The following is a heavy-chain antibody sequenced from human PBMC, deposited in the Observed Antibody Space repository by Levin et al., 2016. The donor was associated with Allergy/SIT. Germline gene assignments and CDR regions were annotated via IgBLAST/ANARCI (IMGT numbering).Heavy chain of an antibody. J-gene: IGHJ6*02. D-gene: IGHD2-15*01. V-gene: IGHV1-46*01. Sequence: ASVKVSCKASGYTFTSYYMHWVRQAPGQGLEWMGIINPSGGSTSYAQKFQGRVTMTRDTSTSTVYMELSSLRSEDTAVYYCARAGCSGGSCYYYYYGMDVWGQGTTVTVSS. CDR1: GYTFTSYY. CDR3: ARAGCSGGSCYYYYYGMDV. CDR2: INPSGGST.